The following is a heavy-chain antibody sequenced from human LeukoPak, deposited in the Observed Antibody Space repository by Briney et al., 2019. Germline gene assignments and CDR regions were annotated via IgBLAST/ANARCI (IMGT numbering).Heavy chain of an antibody. V-gene: IGHV4-4*07. CDR1: GGSISSYY. Sequence: SETLSLTCTVSGGSISSYYWSWIRQPAGKGLEWIGRIYTSGSTNYNPSLKSRVTISVDTSKNQFSLKLSSVTAADTAVYYCARVSPRMVRGVTYYFDYWGQGTLVTVSS. CDR3: ARVSPRMVRGVTYYFDY. CDR2: IYTSGST. D-gene: IGHD3-10*01. J-gene: IGHJ4*02.